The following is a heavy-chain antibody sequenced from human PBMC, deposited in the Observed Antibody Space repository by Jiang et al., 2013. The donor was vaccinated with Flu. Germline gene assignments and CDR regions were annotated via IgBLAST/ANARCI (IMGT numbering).Heavy chain of an antibody. CDR2: ISGSGGST. Sequence: WVRPGVQEGAWSGSSAISGSGGSTYYADSVKGRFTISRDNSKNTLYLQMNSLRAEDTAVYYCAKDLANPFYSYGDYWGQGTLVTVSS. CDR3: AKDLANPFYSYGDY. J-gene: IGHJ4*02. D-gene: IGHD5-18*01. V-gene: IGHV3-23*01.